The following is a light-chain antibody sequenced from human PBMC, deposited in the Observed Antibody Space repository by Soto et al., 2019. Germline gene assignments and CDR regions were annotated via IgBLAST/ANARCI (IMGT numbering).Light chain of an antibody. V-gene: IGLV2-14*03. CDR2: DVR. CDR3: SSYTSSSTYV. J-gene: IGLJ1*01. Sequence: QPASVSGSPGQSITISCTGTSSDVGYYNYVSWYQQHPGKAPKLMIYDVRNRPSGVSNRFSGSKSGNTASLTISGLQAEDEADYYCSSYTSSSTYVFGTGTKLTVL. CDR1: SSDVGYYNY.